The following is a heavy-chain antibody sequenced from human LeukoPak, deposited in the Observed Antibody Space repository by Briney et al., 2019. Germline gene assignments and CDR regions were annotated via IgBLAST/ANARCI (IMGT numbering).Heavy chain of an antibody. CDR2: ISYDGSNK. CDR1: GFTFSSYA. Sequence: PGGSLRLSCAASGFTFSSYAMHWVRQAPGKGLEWVAVISYDGSNKYYADSVKGRFTISRDNSKNTLYLQMNSLRAEDTAVYYCARDPRGLQWLRAFDIWGQGTMVTVSS. J-gene: IGHJ3*02. CDR3: ARDPRGLQWLRAFDI. D-gene: IGHD6-19*01. V-gene: IGHV3-30-3*01.